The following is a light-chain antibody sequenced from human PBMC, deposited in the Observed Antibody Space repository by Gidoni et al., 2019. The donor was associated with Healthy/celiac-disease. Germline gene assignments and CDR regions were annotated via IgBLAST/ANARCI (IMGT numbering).Light chain of an antibody. CDR2: LGS. J-gene: IGKJ2*01. Sequence: DIVMTQSPLSLPVTPGEPASISCRSSQSLLHSNGYNYLDWYLQKPGQSPQLLIYLGSNRASGVPDRFSGSGSGTDFTLKISRVEAEDVGVYYCMQALQTPYTFGQXTKLDIK. V-gene: IGKV2-28*01. CDR3: MQALQTPYT. CDR1: QSLLHSNGYNY.